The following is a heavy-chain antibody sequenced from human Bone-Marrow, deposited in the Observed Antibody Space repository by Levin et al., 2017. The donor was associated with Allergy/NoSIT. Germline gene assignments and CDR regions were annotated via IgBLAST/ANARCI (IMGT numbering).Heavy chain of an antibody. Sequence: GESLKISCAASGFTFDNYAMNWVRRRPGKGLEWVSGISGSGGTRYSADSMKGRFTISRDNFNNKIYLQINSLRADDAAVYYCAKALSAIVERPLIDYAMDVWGQGTTVTVSS. CDR3: AKALSAIVERPLIDYAMDV. CDR2: ISGSGGTR. V-gene: IGHV3-23*01. CDR1: GFTFDNYA. D-gene: IGHD1-1*01. J-gene: IGHJ6*02.